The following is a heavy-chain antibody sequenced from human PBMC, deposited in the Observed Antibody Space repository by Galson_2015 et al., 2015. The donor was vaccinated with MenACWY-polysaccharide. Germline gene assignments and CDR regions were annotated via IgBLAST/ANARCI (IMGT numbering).Heavy chain of an antibody. V-gene: IGHV1-69*13. CDR1: GGTFSSYG. CDR2: ITPIFETA. D-gene: IGHD4-23*01. CDR3: ARLSTVASSGGFCF. J-gene: IGHJ4*02. Sequence: SVKVSCKVSGGTFSSYGIIWVRQAPGQGLECMGGITPIFETANYAPNFQDRVTIAADDSTSTTYMEMSNLRFEDTAVYYCARLSTVASSGGFCFWGQGTLVTVSS.